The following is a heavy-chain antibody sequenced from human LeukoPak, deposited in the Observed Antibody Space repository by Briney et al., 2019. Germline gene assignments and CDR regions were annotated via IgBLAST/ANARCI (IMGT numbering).Heavy chain of an antibody. CDR2: ISAYNGNT. V-gene: IGHV1-18*01. J-gene: IGHJ4*02. Sequence: ASVKVSCKASGYTFTSDGISWVRQAPGQGLEWMGWISAYNGNTNYAQKLQGRVTMTTDTSTSTAYMELRSLRSDDTAVYYCARVTIQLWYNDYWGQGTLVTVSS. CDR3: ARVTIQLWYNDY. D-gene: IGHD5-18*01. CDR1: GYTFTSDG.